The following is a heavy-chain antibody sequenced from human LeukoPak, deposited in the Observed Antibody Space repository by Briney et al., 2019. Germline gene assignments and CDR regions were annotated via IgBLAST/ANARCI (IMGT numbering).Heavy chain of an antibody. CDR3: ARSIEDYYDSSGFYAC. D-gene: IGHD3-22*01. CDR1: GFTFSTYW. J-gene: IGHJ4*01. V-gene: IGHV3-74*01. Sequence: GGSLRLSCAASGFTFSTYWMHWVRQIPGKGLVWVSRINSDESGRSYADSVKGRFTISRDNAKNTLYLQMNSLRAEDTAVYYCARSIEDYYDSSGFYACWGHGTLVTVSS. CDR2: INSDESGR.